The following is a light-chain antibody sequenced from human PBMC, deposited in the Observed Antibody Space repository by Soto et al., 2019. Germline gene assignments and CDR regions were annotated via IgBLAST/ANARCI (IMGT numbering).Light chain of an antibody. Sequence: EIVMTQSPATLSVSPGERATLSCRASQSVSSNLAWYQQKPGQAPRLLIYAASARATGIPARFSGSGSGTEFTLTISSLQTEDFAVYYCQQYNYWPPWTFGQGTKVDIK. CDR2: AAS. V-gene: IGKV3D-15*01. CDR3: QQYNYWPPWT. J-gene: IGKJ1*01. CDR1: QSVSSN.